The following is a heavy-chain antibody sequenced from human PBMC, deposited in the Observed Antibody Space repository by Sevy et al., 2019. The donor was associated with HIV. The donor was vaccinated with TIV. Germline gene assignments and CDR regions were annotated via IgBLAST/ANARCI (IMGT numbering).Heavy chain of an antibody. V-gene: IGHV3-33*01. CDR2: IWYDGSNK. D-gene: IGHD3-3*01. CDR3: ARDCYTPYDFWSGYLYGMDV. CDR1: GFTFSSYG. Sequence: GGSLRLSCAASGFTFSSYGMHWVRQAPGKGLEWVADIWYDGSNKYYADSVKGRFTISRDNSKNTLYLQMNSLRAEDTAVYYCARDCYTPYDFWSGYLYGMDVWGQGTTVTVSS. J-gene: IGHJ6*02.